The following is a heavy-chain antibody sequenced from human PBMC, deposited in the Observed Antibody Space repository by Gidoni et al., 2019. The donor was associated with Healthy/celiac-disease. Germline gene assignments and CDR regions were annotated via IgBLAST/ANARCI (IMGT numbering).Heavy chain of an antibody. J-gene: IGHJ4*02. Sequence: QVLLVESGGGVVQPGRSLILSCAASGFTFSSHGMHWGRWAPGKGLEELAVIWYDGSNKYYADSVKGRFTISRDNSKNTLYLQMNSLSAEDTAVYYCAGEDYGDLYFDYWGQGTLVTVSS. CDR1: GFTFSSHG. CDR3: AGEDYGDLYFDY. CDR2: IWYDGSNK. V-gene: IGHV3-33*08. D-gene: IGHD4-17*01.